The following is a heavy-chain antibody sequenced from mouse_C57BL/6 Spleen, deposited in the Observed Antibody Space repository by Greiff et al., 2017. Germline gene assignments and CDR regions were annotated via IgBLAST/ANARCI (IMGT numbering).Heavy chain of an antibody. V-gene: IGHV1-61*01. J-gene: IGHJ1*03. Sequence: QVQLQQPGAELVRPGSSVKLSCKASGYTFTSYWMDWVKQRPGQGLEWIGNIYPSDSETHYNQKFKDKATLTVDKSSSTAYMQLSSLTSEDSAVYYCVGIITPRYFDVWGTGTTVTVAS. CDR2: IYPSDSET. D-gene: IGHD1-1*01. CDR1: GYTFTSYW. CDR3: VGIITPRYFDV.